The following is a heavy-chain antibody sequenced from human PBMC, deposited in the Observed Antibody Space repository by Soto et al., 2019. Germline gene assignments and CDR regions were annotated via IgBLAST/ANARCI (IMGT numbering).Heavy chain of an antibody. D-gene: IGHD6-19*01. CDR2: IIPILGIA. J-gene: IGHJ3*02. CDR1: GGTFSSYT. CDR3: ARQGIDVAGAFHI. Sequence: SVKVSCKASGGTFSSYTISWVRRAPGQGLEWMGRIIPILGIANYAQKFQGRVTITADKSTSTAYMELSSLRSEDTAVYYCARQGIDVAGAFHIWGQATMVTV. V-gene: IGHV1-69*02.